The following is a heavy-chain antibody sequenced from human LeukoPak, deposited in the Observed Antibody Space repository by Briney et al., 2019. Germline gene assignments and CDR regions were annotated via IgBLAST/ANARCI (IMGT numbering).Heavy chain of an antibody. D-gene: IGHD1-26*01. CDR3: ARDHVKGELLTLTPYDY. Sequence: GGSLRLSGAASGFTFSSYSMNLVRQAPGKGLESVSYISSSSSTIYYADSVKGRFTISRDNAKNSLYLQMNSLRAEDTAVYYCARDHVKGELLTLTPYDYWGQGTLVTVSS. J-gene: IGHJ4*02. CDR2: ISSSSSTI. CDR1: GFTFSSYS. V-gene: IGHV3-48*01.